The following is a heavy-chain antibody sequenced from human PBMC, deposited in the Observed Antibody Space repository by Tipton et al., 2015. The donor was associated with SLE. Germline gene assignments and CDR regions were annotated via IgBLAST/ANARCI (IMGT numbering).Heavy chain of an antibody. CDR3: ARGQDIVVVVAPGWFDP. D-gene: IGHD2-15*01. Sequence: TLSLTCAVYGGSFSGYYWSWIRQPPGKGLEWIGEINHSGSTNYNTSLKSRVTISVDTSKNQFSLKLSSVTAADTAVYYCARGQDIVVVVAPGWFDPWGQGTLVTVSS. CDR1: GGSFSGYY. V-gene: IGHV4-34*01. J-gene: IGHJ5*02. CDR2: INHSGST.